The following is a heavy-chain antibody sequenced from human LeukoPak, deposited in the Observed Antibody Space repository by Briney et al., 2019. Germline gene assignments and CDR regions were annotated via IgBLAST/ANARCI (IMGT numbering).Heavy chain of an antibody. CDR2: IIPIFGTA. CDR3: ARVGGYCTNGVVLCRPTAENNWFDP. V-gene: IGHV1-69*01. Sequence: SVKVSCKASGGTFSGYAISWVRQAPGQGLEWMGGIIPIFGTANYAQKFQGRVTITAYESTSTAYMELSSLRSEDTAVYYCARVGGYCTNGVVLCRPTAENNWFDPWGQGTLVTVSS. CDR1: GGTFSGYA. J-gene: IGHJ5*02. D-gene: IGHD2-8*01.